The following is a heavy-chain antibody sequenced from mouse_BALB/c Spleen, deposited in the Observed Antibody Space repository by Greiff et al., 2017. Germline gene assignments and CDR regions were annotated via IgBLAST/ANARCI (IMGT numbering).Heavy chain of an antibody. D-gene: IGHD1-1*01. V-gene: IGHV3-1*02. J-gene: IGHJ4*01. Sequence: EVHLVESGPDLVKPSQSLSLTCTVTGYSITSGYSWYWIRQFPGNKLEWMGYIHYSGSTNYNPSLKSRISITRDTSKNQFFLQLNSVTTEDTATYYCARPLLRGYAMDYWGQGTSVTVSS. CDR2: IHYSGST. CDR3: ARPLLRGYAMDY. CDR1: GYSITSGYS.